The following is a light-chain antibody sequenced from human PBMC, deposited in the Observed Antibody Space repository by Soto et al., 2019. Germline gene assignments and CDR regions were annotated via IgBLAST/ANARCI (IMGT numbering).Light chain of an antibody. V-gene: IGKV1-5*03. J-gene: IGKJ1*01. CDR3: QQYNSYPWT. CDR1: QSISAW. Sequence: DIQMTQSPSTLSASVGDRVAITCRASQSISAWLAWYQQKPGKAPRLLIYKASTLEIGVPSRFSGSGSGTDFTLTISSLQPDDFATYYCQQYNSYPWTFGQGTKVDIK. CDR2: KAS.